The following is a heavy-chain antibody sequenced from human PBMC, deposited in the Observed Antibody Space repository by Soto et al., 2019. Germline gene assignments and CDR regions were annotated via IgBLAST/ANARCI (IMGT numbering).Heavy chain of an antibody. V-gene: IGHV1-69*01. D-gene: IGHD2-15*01. Sequence: QVQLVQSGAEVKKPGSSVKVSCKASGGTFSSNTISWVRQAPGEGLEWMGGIIPIFGTANYAQKFQGRVTITADESTSTTYMDLSSLRSEDTAVYYCAREVELLLVYWGQGTLVTVSS. J-gene: IGHJ4*02. CDR2: IIPIFGTA. CDR3: AREVELLLVY. CDR1: GGTFSSNT.